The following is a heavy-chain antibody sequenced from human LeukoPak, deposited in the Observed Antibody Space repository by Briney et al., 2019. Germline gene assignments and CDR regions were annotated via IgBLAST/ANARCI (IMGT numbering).Heavy chain of an antibody. Sequence: GASVKVSCKASGYTFTSYGISWVRQAPGQGLEWMGWISAYNGNTDYAQKLQGRVTMTTDTSTSTAYMELRSLRSDDTAVYYCARVEGRDYDYGDPEFRYWGQGTLVTVSS. D-gene: IGHD4-17*01. CDR3: ARVEGRDYDYGDPEFRY. V-gene: IGHV1-18*01. CDR1: GYTFTSYG. CDR2: ISAYNGNT. J-gene: IGHJ4*02.